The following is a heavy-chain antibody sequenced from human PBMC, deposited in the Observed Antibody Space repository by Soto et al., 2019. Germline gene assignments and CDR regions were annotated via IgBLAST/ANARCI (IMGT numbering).Heavy chain of an antibody. CDR2: ISGSGGST. V-gene: IGHV3-23*01. CDR1: GFTFSSYA. J-gene: IGHJ4*02. CDR3: AKDIAIVVVPAAARLGYFDY. Sequence: PGGSLRLSCAASGFTFSSYAMSWVRQAPGKGLEWVSAISGSGGSTYYADSVKGRFTISRDNSKNTLYLQMNSLRAEDTAVYYCAKDIAIVVVPAAARLGYFDYWGQGTLVTVSS. D-gene: IGHD2-2*01.